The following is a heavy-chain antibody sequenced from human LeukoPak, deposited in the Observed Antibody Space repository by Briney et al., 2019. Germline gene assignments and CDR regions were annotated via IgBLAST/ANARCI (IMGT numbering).Heavy chain of an antibody. CDR1: GFKFTNYW. CDR2: INQDGSAT. J-gene: IGHJ1*01. V-gene: IGHV3-7*01. D-gene: IGHD6-13*01. Sequence: GGSLRLSCAASGFKFTNYWMIWVRQAPGKGLEWVANINQDGSATNYVDSVKGRFTISRDNSKNTLFLQMNSLRAEDTAVYYCATDRDSSSWYTEYFQHWGQGTLVTVSS. CDR3: ATDRDSSSWYTEYFQH.